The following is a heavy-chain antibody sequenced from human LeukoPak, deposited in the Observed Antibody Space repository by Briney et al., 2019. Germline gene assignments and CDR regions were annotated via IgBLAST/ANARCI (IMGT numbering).Heavy chain of an antibody. CDR1: GFTFSSYW. CDR3: AKSGYNRFDY. D-gene: IGHD5-24*01. CDR2: IKQDGSEK. Sequence: GGSLRLSCAASGFTFSSYWMSWVRQAPGKGLEWVANIKQDGSEKYYVDSVKGRFTISRDNSKNTLYPQMNSLRAEDTAVYYCAKSGYNRFDYWGQGTLVTVSS. J-gene: IGHJ4*02. V-gene: IGHV3-7*03.